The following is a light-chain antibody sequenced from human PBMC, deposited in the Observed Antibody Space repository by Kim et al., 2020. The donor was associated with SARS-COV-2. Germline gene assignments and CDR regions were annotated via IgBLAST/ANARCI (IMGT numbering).Light chain of an antibody. CDR1: QIVRNNL. V-gene: IGKV3-20*01. CDR2: GAS. Sequence: SPGERATLSCRARQIVRNNLLAWYQQKPGQAPRRLIYGASPRATGIPDRFSGGGSGTDFTLTISRLEPDDFAVYYCQQSGGSPLTFGGGTKVDIK. J-gene: IGKJ4*01. CDR3: QQSGGSPLT.